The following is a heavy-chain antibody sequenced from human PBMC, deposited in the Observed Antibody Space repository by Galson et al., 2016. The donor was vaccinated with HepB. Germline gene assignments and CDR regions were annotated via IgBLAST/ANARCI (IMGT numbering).Heavy chain of an antibody. D-gene: IGHD2-2*01. CDR1: GFSLSTSGEG. Sequence: PALVKPTQTLTLTCTFSGFSLSTSGEGVGWTRQPPGKALEWLALIYWNDDKRYSPSPRSRLTITKDPSKNQVVLTMTNMDPVDTATYYCAHRRSGYCNSISCLYFDYWGQGALVTVSS. CDR3: AHRRSGYCNSISCLYFDY. CDR2: IYWNDDK. V-gene: IGHV2-5*01. J-gene: IGHJ4*02.